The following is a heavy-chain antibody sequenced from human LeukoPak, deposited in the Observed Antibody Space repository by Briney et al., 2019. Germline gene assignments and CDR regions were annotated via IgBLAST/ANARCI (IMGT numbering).Heavy chain of an antibody. J-gene: IGHJ4*02. D-gene: IGHD3-9*01. CDR1: GYTFTDDY. CDR2: INVNSGGT. CDR3: ARSPHILTGENFDF. V-gene: IGHV1-2*02. Sequence: ASVKVSCKASGYTFTDDYIHWVRQAPGQGLEWMGWINVNSGGTNYAQKFYARVTMTRDTSISTAYMELSRLRSDDTAVFHCARSPHILTGENFDFWGQGTLVTVSS.